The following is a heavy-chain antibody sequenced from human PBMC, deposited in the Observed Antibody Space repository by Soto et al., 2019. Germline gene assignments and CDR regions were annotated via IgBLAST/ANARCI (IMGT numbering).Heavy chain of an antibody. CDR2: IGGSGANT. J-gene: IGHJ4*02. Sequence: AGGSLRLSCAASGFTFNIYAMSWVRQAPGKGLEWVSTIGGSGANTYYADSVKGRFTISRDNSKNTLYLQMNSLRAEDTAVYYCAKARGSSTPAPGSYWGQGTLVTVSS. D-gene: IGHD2-2*01. CDR1: GFTFNIYA. CDR3: AKARGSSTPAPGSY. V-gene: IGHV3-23*01.